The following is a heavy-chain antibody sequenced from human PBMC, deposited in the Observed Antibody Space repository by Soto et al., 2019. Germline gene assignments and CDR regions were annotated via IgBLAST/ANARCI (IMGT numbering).Heavy chain of an antibody. V-gene: IGHV1-18*01. CDR3: ARDPYPVLMVNAPNLYGMDV. D-gene: IGHD2-8*01. J-gene: IGHJ6*02. CDR1: GYTFTTYD. Sequence: QVQLVQSGAEVKKPGASVKVSCKASGYTFTTYDISWVRQAPGQGLEWMGRISTYNGNTNYPQSLQGRLTMTTDTSTTTAYMEPRSLRSDDTAVYYCARDPYPVLMVNAPNLYGMDVWGQGTTVTVSS. CDR2: ISTYNGNT.